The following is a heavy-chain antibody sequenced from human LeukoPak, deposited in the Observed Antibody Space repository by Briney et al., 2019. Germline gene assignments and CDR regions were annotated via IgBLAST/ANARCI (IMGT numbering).Heavy chain of an antibody. D-gene: IGHD4-23*01. Sequence: SQTLSLTCTVSGGSISSGGYYWSWIRQHPGKGLEWIGYTYYSGSTYYNPSLKSRVTISVDTSKNQFSLKLSSVTAADTAVYYCATTVVTPGSYYFDYWGQGALVTVSS. CDR1: GGSISSGGYY. CDR2: TYYSGST. V-gene: IGHV4-31*03. CDR3: ATTVVTPGSYYFDY. J-gene: IGHJ4*02.